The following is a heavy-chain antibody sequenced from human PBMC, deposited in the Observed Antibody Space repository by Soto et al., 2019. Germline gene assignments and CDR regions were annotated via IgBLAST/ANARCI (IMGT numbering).Heavy chain of an antibody. D-gene: IGHD6-13*01. V-gene: IGHV3-7*01. J-gene: IGHJ6*03. CDR3: ARDASWGYSRKYYYMDV. CDR2: IKQDGSEK. Sequence: PGGSLRLSCAASGFTFSSYWMSWVRQAPGKGLEWVANIKQDGSEKYYVDSVKGRFTTSRDNAKNSLYLQMNSLRAEDTAVYYCARDASWGYSRKYYYMDVWGKGTTVTVSS. CDR1: GFTFSSYW.